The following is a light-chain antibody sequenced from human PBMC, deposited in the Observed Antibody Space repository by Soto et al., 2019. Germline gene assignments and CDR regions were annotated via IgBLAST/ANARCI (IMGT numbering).Light chain of an antibody. Sequence: QSALTQPRSVSGSPGQSVTISCTGISSDVGGYNYVSWYQQHPGKTPNLLIYDVTKRPSGVPDRFSGSRSGNTASLTISGLQTEDEADYYCYSSADTYRGFGGGTKLTVL. CDR3: YSSADTYRG. V-gene: IGLV2-11*01. CDR1: SSDVGGYNY. J-gene: IGLJ2*01. CDR2: DVT.